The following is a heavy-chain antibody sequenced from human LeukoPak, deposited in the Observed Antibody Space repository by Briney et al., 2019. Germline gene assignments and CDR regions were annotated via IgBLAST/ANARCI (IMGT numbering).Heavy chain of an antibody. CDR3: AREGGLGTYHYYGMDV. D-gene: IGHD3-10*01. V-gene: IGHV3-66*01. CDR2: LYAGDNT. J-gene: IGHJ6*02. Sequence: GGSLRLSCAVSGFTVINNCLSWVRQAPGKGLEWVSFLYAGDNTYYADSVKGRFTISRDNSQNIVYLQLDSLRAEDTAVYYWAREGGLGTYHYYGMDVWGQGTTVTVSS. CDR1: GFTVINNC.